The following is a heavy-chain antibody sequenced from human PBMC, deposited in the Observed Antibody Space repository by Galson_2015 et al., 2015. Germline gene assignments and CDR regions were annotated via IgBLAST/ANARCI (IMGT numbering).Heavy chain of an antibody. Sequence: SETLSLTCAVSVGSISSSYCWTWVRQPPGRGLEWIGQIHHRGSTNYNPSLKGRVTISVDKSKNQFTLKLSSVTAADTAVYYCARLPNVVVLVAGTDWGQGTLVTVSS. V-gene: IGHV4-4*02. CDR2: IHHRGST. CDR3: ARLPNVVVLVAGTD. D-gene: IGHD2-15*01. J-gene: IGHJ4*02. CDR1: VGSISSSYC.